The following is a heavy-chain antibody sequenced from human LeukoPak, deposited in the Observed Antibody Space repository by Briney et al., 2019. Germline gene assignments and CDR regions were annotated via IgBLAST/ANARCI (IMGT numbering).Heavy chain of an antibody. CDR1: GFTVSSNY. Sequence: GGSLRLSCAASGFTVSSNYMSWVRQAPGKGLDWVSVIYSGGSTYYADSVKGRFTISRDNSKNTLYLQMNSLRAEDTAVYYCAGVGRYCSSGSCYSRGYYFDYWGQGTMVTVSS. J-gene: IGHJ4*02. D-gene: IGHD2-15*01. V-gene: IGHV3-66*02. CDR2: IYSGGST. CDR3: AGVGRYCSSGSCYSRGYYFDY.